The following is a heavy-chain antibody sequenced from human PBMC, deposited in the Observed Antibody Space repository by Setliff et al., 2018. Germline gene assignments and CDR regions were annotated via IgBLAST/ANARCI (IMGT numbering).Heavy chain of an antibody. CDR2: IYPGDSDT. CDR3: ARWQWLGATYSVYFDY. J-gene: IGHJ4*02. D-gene: IGHD6-19*01. Sequence: PGESLKISCKGSGYSFTSYWIGWVRQMPGKGLEWMGIIYPGDSDTRYSPSFQGQVTISADKSISTAYLQWSSLKASDAAMYYCARWQWLGATYSVYFDYWGQGALVTVSS. CDR1: GYSFTSYW. V-gene: IGHV5-51*01.